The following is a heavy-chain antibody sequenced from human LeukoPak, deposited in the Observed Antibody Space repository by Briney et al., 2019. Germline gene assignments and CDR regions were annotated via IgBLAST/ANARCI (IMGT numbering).Heavy chain of an antibody. Sequence: SETLSLTCAVYGGSFSGYYWSWIRQPPGKGLEWIGGIDHSGSTNYNPSLKSRVTISVDTSKNQFSLKLSSVTAADTAVYYCARLRSFWSGYYTAWGQGTLVTVSS. D-gene: IGHD3-3*01. V-gene: IGHV4-34*01. CDR2: IDHSGST. CDR1: GGSFSGYY. CDR3: ARLRSFWSGYYTA. J-gene: IGHJ5*02.